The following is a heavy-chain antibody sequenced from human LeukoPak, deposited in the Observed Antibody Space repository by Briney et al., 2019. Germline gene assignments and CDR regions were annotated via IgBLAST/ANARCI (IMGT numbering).Heavy chain of an antibody. CDR2: MNPNSGNT. CDR3: ARNQYQLLYDHWYFDL. D-gene: IGHD2-2*02. J-gene: IGHJ2*01. CDR1: GYTFTSYD. V-gene: IGHV1-8*01. Sequence: GASVKVSCKASGYTFTSYDINWVRQATGQGLEWMGWMNPNSGNTGYAQKFQGRVTMTRNTPISTAYMELSSLRSEDTAVYYCARNQYQLLYDHWYFDLWGRGTLVTVSS.